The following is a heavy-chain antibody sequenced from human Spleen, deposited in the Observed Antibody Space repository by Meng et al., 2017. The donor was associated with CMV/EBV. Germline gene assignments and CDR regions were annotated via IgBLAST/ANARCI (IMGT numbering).Heavy chain of an antibody. CDR3: TTDPEGDYDFDY. V-gene: IGHV3-48*04. J-gene: IGHJ4*02. Sequence: GESLKISCAASGFTFSSFWMSWVRQAPGKGLEWVAHINSGSANIGYADSVRGRFTISRDVAGNLLYLQMNNMRVEDTAIYYCTTDPEGDYDFDYWSQGTLVTVSS. CDR2: INSGSANI. D-gene: IGHD4-17*01. CDR1: GFTFSSFW.